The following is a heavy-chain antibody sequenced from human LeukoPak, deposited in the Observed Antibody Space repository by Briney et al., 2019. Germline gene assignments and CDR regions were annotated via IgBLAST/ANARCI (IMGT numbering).Heavy chain of an antibody. Sequence: SETLSLTCTVSGGSISSSSYYWGWIRQPPGKGLEWIGSIYYSGSTYYNPSLKSRVTISVDTSKNQFSLKLSSVTAADTAVYYCARGGYYDFWSGYHTSDYWGQGTLVTVSS. CDR2: IYYSGST. V-gene: IGHV4-39*07. J-gene: IGHJ4*02. CDR1: GGSISSSSYY. CDR3: ARGGYYDFWSGYHTSDY. D-gene: IGHD3-3*01.